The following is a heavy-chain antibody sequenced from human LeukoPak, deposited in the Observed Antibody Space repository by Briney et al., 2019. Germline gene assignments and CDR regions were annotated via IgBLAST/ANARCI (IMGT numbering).Heavy chain of an antibody. Sequence: GASVTVSCTASGYTFTSYGISWVRQAPGQGLEWMGWISAYNGNTNYAQKLQGRVTMTTDTSTSTAYMELRSLRSDDTAVYYCARDISGSYWPDAFDIWGQGTMVTVSS. V-gene: IGHV1-18*01. D-gene: IGHD1-26*01. CDR3: ARDISGSYWPDAFDI. CDR2: ISAYNGNT. J-gene: IGHJ3*02. CDR1: GYTFTSYG.